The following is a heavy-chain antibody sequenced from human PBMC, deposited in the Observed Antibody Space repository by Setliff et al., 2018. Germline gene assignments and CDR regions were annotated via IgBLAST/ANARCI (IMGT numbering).Heavy chain of an antibody. J-gene: IGHJ4*02. V-gene: IGHV5-51*01. CDR3: ARHGNVDTFDY. CDR2: IYPGDSDT. Sequence: PGESLKISCKGSGYTFTNYWIGWVRQMPGKGLEWMGVIYPGDSDTRYSPSFRDQVTFSADKSINTAYLQWNSLKASDTAMYYCARHGNVDTFDYWGQGTLVTVSS. CDR1: GYTFTNYW. D-gene: IGHD5-18*01.